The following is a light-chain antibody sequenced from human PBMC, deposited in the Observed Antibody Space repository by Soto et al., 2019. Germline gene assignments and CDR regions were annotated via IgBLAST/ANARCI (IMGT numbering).Light chain of an antibody. CDR3: SSFAGNNNLV. Sequence: QSALTQPPSASGSPGQSVTISCTGTSIDVGGYNDFSWYQQHPGKAPKLMISEVSKRPSGVPDRFSGSKSGNTASLTVSGLQAEDEADYYCSSFAGNNNLVFGGGTKLTVL. CDR1: SIDVGGYND. CDR2: EVS. J-gene: IGLJ2*01. V-gene: IGLV2-8*01.